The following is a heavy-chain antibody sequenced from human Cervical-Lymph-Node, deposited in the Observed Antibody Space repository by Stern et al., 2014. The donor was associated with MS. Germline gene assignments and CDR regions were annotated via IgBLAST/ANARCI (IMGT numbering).Heavy chain of an antibody. CDR2: IRSKAYGGTT. V-gene: IGHV3-49*03. CDR1: GFTFGDYA. Sequence: MQLVQSGGGLVQPGRSLRLSCTTSGFTFGDYAMSWFRQAPGKGLEWGGFIRSKAYGGTTEYAASVKGRFTISRDDSKSIAYLQMNSLKTEDTAVYYCSKVYGDYVPYYFDYWGQGTLVTVSS. CDR3: SKVYGDYVPYYFDY. J-gene: IGHJ4*02. D-gene: IGHD4-17*01.